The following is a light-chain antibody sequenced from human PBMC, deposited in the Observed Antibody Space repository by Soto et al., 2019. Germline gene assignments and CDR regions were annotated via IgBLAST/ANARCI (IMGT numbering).Light chain of an antibody. J-gene: IGLJ3*02. CDR1: SSDVGGYNY. Sequence: QSALTQPRSVSGSPGQSVTISCTGTSSDVGGYNYVSWYQQHPGKAPKLMIYDVNKRPSGVPDRFSGSKSGNTASLTISGLQAEDEADYYCSSHAGINNVVFGGGTKVTVL. CDR2: DVN. CDR3: SSHAGINNVV. V-gene: IGLV2-11*01.